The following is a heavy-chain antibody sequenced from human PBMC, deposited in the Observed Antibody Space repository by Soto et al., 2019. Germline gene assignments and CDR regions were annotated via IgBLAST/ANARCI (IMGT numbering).Heavy chain of an antibody. J-gene: IGHJ4*02. Sequence: SETLSLTCTVSGGSISSSSYYWGWIRQPPGKGLEWIGSIYYSGSTYYNPSLKSRVTISVDTSKNQLSLKLSSVTAADTAVYYCAVNRPDYGGNSVADYWGQGTLVTVSS. CDR2: IYYSGST. V-gene: IGHV4-39*07. D-gene: IGHD4-17*01. CDR3: AVNRPDYGGNSVADY. CDR1: GGSISSSSYY.